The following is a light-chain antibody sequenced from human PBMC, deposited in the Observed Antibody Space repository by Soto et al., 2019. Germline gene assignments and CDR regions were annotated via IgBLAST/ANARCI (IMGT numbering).Light chain of an antibody. V-gene: IGLV2-8*01. Sequence: QSVLTQPPSASGSPGQSVTISCTGTSSDVGGYNYVSWYQQHPGKAPKLIISEVSKRPSGVPDRFSGSKSGNTASLTVSGLQAEDEADYYCNSYTSNNTYVFGTGTKVTVL. CDR1: SSDVGGYNY. CDR2: EVS. CDR3: NSYTSNNTYV. J-gene: IGLJ1*01.